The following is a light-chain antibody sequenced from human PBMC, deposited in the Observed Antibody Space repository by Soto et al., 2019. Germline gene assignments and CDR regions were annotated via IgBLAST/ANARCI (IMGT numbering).Light chain of an antibody. V-gene: IGLV2-23*02. J-gene: IGLJ3*02. Sequence: QSALTQPASVSGSPGQSITISCTGTSSDVGSYDLVSWYQHHPGKAPKLMIYEVSKRPSGVSNRFSGSKSGNTASLTISGLQAEDEADYYCCSYAGSSTEVFGGGTKLTGL. CDR1: SSDVGSYDL. CDR3: CSYAGSSTEV. CDR2: EVS.